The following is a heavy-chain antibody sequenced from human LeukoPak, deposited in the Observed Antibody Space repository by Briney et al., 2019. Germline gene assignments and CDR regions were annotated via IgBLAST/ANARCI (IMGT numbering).Heavy chain of an antibody. CDR1: GFTFSDYY. Sequence: GGSLRLSCAASGFTFSDYYMNWIRQAPGKGLEWIPYISGSGGTICYADSVKGRFTISRDNGRNSLYLQMNSLRAEDTAVYYCAREGYDSTGYYPGHWGQGTLVTVSS. D-gene: IGHD3-22*01. CDR2: ISGSGGTI. V-gene: IGHV3-11*01. CDR3: AREGYDSTGYYPGH. J-gene: IGHJ4*02.